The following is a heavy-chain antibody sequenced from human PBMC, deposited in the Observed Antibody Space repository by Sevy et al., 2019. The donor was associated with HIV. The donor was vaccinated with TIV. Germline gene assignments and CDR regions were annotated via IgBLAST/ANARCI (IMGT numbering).Heavy chain of an antibody. CDR3: ARQSAIVLEPAASGGMDV. D-gene: IGHD2-2*01. CDR2: IYPADSDT. CDR1: GFSFSAYW. V-gene: IGHV5-51*01. Sequence: GESLKISCKGSGFSFSAYWIAWVRQMPGKGLEWMGIIYPADSDTRYSPSFQGQVIISADKSISTAYLQWSSLKASDTAMYYCARQSAIVLEPAASGGMDVWGQGTTVTVSS. J-gene: IGHJ6*02.